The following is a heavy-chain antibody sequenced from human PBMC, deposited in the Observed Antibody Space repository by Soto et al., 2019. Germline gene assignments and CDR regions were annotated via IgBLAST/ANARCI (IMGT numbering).Heavy chain of an antibody. CDR2: MYNTGST. CDR3: ARDLWGYCGTDCYPLDV. Sequence: QVQLQESGPGLVKPSETLSLTCTVSGGSISRYYWSWIRQPPGKGLEWIGYMYNTGSTVYNPPFNCRVPLSVDTSKNQFSLKLNSVTAADTAVYYCARDLWGYCGTDCYPLDVWGQGTTVTVSS. D-gene: IGHD2-21*02. V-gene: IGHV4-59*01. J-gene: IGHJ6*02. CDR1: GGSISRYY.